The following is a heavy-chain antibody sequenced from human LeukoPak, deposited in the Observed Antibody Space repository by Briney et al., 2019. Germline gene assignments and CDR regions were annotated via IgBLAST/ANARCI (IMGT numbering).Heavy chain of an antibody. D-gene: IGHD3-10*01. CDR2: IYYSGST. CDR3: ARVGRGGGYVDY. V-gene: IGHV4-39*07. CDR1: GGSISSSSYY. Sequence: SETLSLTCTVSGGSISSSSYYWGWIRQPPGKGLEWIGSIYYSGSTYYNPSLKSRVTISVDTSKNQFSLKLSSVTAADTAVYYCARVGRGGGYVDYWGQGTLVTVSS. J-gene: IGHJ4*02.